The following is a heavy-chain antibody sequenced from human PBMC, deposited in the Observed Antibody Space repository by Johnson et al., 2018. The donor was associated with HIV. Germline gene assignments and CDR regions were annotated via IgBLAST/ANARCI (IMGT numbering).Heavy chain of an antibody. CDR3: ARLGIVVVTPLDAFDI. CDR2: INWNGART. D-gene: IGHD3-22*01. V-gene: IGHV3-20*04. CDR1: GITFSSYA. J-gene: IGHJ3*02. Sequence: VQLVESGGGVVQPGRSLRLSCAASGITFSSYAMHWVRQAPGKGLEWVSGINWNGARTGYADSVKDRFTISRDNAKNSLYLQMNSLRAEDTAVYYCARLGIVVVTPLDAFDIWGQGTMVTVSS.